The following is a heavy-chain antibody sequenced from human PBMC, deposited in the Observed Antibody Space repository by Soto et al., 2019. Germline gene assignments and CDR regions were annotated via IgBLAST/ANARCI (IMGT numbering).Heavy chain of an antibody. D-gene: IGHD3-3*01. CDR1: GGTFSSYA. V-gene: IGHV1-69*06. CDR3: ARELYDFWSGFEDTLNYGMDV. CDR2: IIPIFGTA. Sequence: SSVKVSCKASGGTFSSYAISWVRQAPGQGLEWMGGIIPIFGTANYAQKFQGRVTITADKSTSTAYMELSSLRSEDTAVYYCARELYDFWSGFEDTLNYGMDVWGQGTTVTVSS. J-gene: IGHJ6*02.